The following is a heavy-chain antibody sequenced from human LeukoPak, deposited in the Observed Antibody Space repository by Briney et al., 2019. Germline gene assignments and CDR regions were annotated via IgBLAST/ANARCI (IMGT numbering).Heavy chain of an antibody. J-gene: IGHJ6*02. D-gene: IGHD1-14*01. CDR1: GGSISSYY. CDR2: IYYSGST. Sequence: SETLSLTCTVSGGSISSYYWSWIRQPPGKGLEWIGYIYYSGSTNYNPSLKSRVTISVDTSKNQFSLKLSSVTAADTAVYYCARADGNHYYYGMDVWGQGTTVTVSS. CDR3: ARADGNHYYYGMDV. V-gene: IGHV4-59*01.